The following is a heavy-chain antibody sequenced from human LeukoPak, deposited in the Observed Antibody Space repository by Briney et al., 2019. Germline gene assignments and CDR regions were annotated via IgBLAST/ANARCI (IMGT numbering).Heavy chain of an antibody. CDR1: GGSISSHY. D-gene: IGHD2-2*01. CDR3: ARIQSSTSPFDY. J-gene: IGHJ4*02. CDR2: TYHSGTT. V-gene: IGHV4-59*11. Sequence: SETLSLTCTVSGGSISSHYWSWIRQPPGKRLEWIGYTYHSGTTTYNPSLESRVTISVDTPKNQFSLRLTSVTAADTAVYYCARIQSSTSPFDYWGQGTLVTVSS.